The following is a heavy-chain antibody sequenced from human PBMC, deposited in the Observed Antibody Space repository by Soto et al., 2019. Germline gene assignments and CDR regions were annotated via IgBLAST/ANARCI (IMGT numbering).Heavy chain of an antibody. D-gene: IGHD5-12*01. CDR2: ISHLENT. CDR3: ARGGGYDSFDY. CDR1: GASISYGGFS. V-gene: IGHV4-30-2*06. Sequence: QLQLQESGSGLVKTSETLSLTCTVSGASISYGGFSWSWIRQSPGRGLEWIGYISHLENTYFHPSFKSRLTMSIDRTSNQLSLKLSSVTAADMAVYYCARGGGYDSFDYWGQGVLVTVSS. J-gene: IGHJ4*02.